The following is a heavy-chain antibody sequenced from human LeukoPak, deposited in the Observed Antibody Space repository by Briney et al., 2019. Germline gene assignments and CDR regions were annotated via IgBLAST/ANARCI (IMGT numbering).Heavy chain of an antibody. V-gene: IGHV3-30-3*01. D-gene: IGHD2-2*02. CDR3: ARAPLGYCSSTSCYRVY. J-gene: IGHJ4*02. Sequence: GGSLRLSCVASGFTFSSYTMHWVRQAPGKGLEWVAVISYDGSNKYYADSVKGRFTISRDNSKNTLYLQMNSLRAEDTAVYYCARAPLGYCSSTSCYRVYWGQGTLVTVSS. CDR2: ISYDGSNK. CDR1: GFTFSSYT.